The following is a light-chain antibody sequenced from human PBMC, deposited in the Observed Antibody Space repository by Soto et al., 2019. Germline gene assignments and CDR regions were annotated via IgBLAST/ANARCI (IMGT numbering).Light chain of an antibody. CDR1: RSNVGNNP. CDR3: AAWDDSLNGYV. J-gene: IGLJ1*01. Sequence: QSVLTQPPSASGTPGQRVTISCSGSRSNVGNNPVNWYQQLPGAAPKLLMHSNNQRPSGVPDRFSGSNSGTSASLDISGLQAEDEADYYCAAWDDSLNGYVLGSGTEVTVL. CDR2: SNN. V-gene: IGLV1-44*01.